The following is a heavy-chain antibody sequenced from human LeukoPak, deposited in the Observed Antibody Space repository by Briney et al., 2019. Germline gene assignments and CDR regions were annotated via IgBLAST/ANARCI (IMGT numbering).Heavy chain of an antibody. CDR1: GFTFSSYE. CDR2: ISSGGSTI. CDR3: ARDYYLDY. V-gene: IGHV3-48*03. J-gene: IGHJ4*02. Sequence: PGGSLRLSCAASGFTFSSYEMNWVRQAPGKGLEWLSYISSGGSTIYYADSVKGRFTISRDNAKNSLFLQMNSLRAEDTAVYYYARDYYLDYWGQGTLVTVSS.